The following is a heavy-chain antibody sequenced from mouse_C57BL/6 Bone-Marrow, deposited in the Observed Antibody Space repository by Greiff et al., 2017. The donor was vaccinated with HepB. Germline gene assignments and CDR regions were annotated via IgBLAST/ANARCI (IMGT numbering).Heavy chain of an antibody. J-gene: IGHJ3*01. CDR2: ISSGSSTI. CDR1: GFTFSDYG. D-gene: IGHD1-1*01. CDR3: ARSIYYHFAY. V-gene: IGHV5-17*01. Sequence: EVQRVESGGGLVKPGGSLKLSCAASGFTFSDYGMHWVRQAPEKGLEWVAYISSGSSTIYYADTVKGRFTISRDNAKNTLFLQMTSLRSEDTAMYYCARSIYYHFAYWGQGTLVTVSA.